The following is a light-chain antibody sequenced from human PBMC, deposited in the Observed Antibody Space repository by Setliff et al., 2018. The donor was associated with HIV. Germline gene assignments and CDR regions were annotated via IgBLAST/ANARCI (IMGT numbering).Light chain of an antibody. J-gene: IGLJ1*01. CDR1: SSDVGRSKY. CDR3: SSSTTTSANYG. V-gene: IGLV2-14*03. CDR2: GVS. Sequence: QSALTQPASVSGSPGQSVTISCTGTSSDVGRSKYVSWYQQHPGKAPKLMIFGVSNRPSGVSNRFSGSKSDNTASLTISGLQAEDEADYYCSSSTTTSANYGFGTGTKGTVL.